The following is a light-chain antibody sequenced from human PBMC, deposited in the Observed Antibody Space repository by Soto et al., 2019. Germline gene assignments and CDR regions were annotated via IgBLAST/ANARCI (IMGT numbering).Light chain of an antibody. Sequence: EVVMTQSPATLSVSPGEXATLSCRASQTVSSNLAWYQQKPGQAPRLCIYGASTRATGIPDRFSGSGSGTEFTLTISSLQSEDFAIYYCHQYNDWPRTIRQGTKEDIK. CDR1: QTVSSN. CDR2: GAS. CDR3: HQYNDWPRT. V-gene: IGKV3D-15*01. J-gene: IGKJ1*01.